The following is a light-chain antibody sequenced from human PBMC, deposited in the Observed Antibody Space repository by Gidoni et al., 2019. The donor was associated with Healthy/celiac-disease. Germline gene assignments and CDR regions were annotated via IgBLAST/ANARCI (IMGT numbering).Light chain of an antibody. CDR3: QLGVT. Sequence: DIQMTQSPSTLSASVGDRVTITCRASQSISSWLAWYQQKPGKAPKLLIYKASSLESGVPSRFSGSGSGTEFTLTISSLQPDDFATYYCQLGVTFGPXTKVDIK. V-gene: IGKV1-5*03. CDR1: QSISSW. CDR2: KAS. J-gene: IGKJ3*01.